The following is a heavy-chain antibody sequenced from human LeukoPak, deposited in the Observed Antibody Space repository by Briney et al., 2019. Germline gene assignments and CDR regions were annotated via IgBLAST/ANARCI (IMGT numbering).Heavy chain of an antibody. CDR2: IRSKGNSYAT. J-gene: IGHJ4*02. Sequence: GGSLKLSCAASGFRFSDATVHWVRQASGTGLEWVGRIRSKGNSYATSYAASVRGRFTISRDDSENTAYLQMSSLKTEDTAIYFCTAKSDTYGHFDYWGQGMLVTVSS. CDR1: GFRFSDAT. V-gene: IGHV3-73*01. D-gene: IGHD5-18*01. CDR3: TAKSDTYGHFDY.